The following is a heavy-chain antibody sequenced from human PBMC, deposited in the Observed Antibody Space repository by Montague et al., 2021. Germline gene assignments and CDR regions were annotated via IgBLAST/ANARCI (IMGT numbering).Heavy chain of an antibody. CDR2: ISHTGST. V-gene: IGHV4-34*01. CDR1: GGSLSGYI. J-gene: IGHJ4*02. Sequence: SETLSLTCAVYGGSLSGYIWNWIRQPPGRDLEWIGQISHTGSTSYNPSLKSRVTMSVDTSENHVSLRLSSVTAADTAVYYCARGEVAVTGIDYWGRGALVTVSS. CDR3: ARGEVAVTGIDY. D-gene: IGHD6-19*01.